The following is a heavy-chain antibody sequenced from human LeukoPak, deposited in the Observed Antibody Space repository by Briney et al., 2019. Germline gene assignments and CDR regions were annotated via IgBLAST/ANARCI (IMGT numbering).Heavy chain of an antibody. CDR3: ARARPRAVVVITSPFDY. CDR2: INHSGST. J-gene: IGHJ4*02. Sequence: SETLSLTCTVSGGSISSSSYYWGWIRQPPGKGLEWIGEINHSGSTNYNPSLKSRVTISVDTSKNQFSLKLSSVTAADTAVYYCARARPRAVVVITSPFDYWGQGTLVTVSS. V-gene: IGHV4-39*07. D-gene: IGHD3-22*01. CDR1: GGSISSSSYY.